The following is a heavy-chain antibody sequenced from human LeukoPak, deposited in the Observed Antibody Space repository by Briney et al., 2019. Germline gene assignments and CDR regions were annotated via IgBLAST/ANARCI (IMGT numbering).Heavy chain of an antibody. J-gene: IGHJ4*02. CDR3: ARTSSGSYYAD. CDR1: GGSISSGSYY. CDR2: VDSSGTT. Sequence: SETLSLTCTVSGGSISSGSYYWRWIRQPAGKGLEWIGRVDSSGTTSYNPSLHSRLTISVDTSENQFSLRLSSVTAADTAVYYCARTSSGSYYADWGQGTLVTVSS. V-gene: IGHV4-61*02. D-gene: IGHD1-26*01.